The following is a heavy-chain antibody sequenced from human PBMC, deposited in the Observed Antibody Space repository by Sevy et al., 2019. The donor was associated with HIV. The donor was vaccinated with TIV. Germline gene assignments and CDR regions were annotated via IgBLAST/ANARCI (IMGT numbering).Heavy chain of an antibody. CDR3: AREGCTKPHDY. D-gene: IGHD2-8*01. J-gene: IGHJ4*02. CDR1: GFTFSKYS. V-gene: IGHV3-23*01. Sequence: GGSLRLSCAASGFTFSKYSMSWVRQPPGKGLEWVSTLSFGCGEINYADSVQGRFNISRDNSKGSVYLQMNSLRPEDTGVYYCAREGCTKPHDYWGQGTLVTVSS. CDR2: LSFGCGEI.